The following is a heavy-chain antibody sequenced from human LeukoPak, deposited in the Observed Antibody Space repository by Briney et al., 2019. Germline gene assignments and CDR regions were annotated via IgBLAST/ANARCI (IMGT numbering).Heavy chain of an antibody. V-gene: IGHV5-10-1*01. CDR1: GYSFTSYW. J-gene: IGHJ4*02. Sequence: GESLRISCKGSGYSFTSYWISWVRQMPGEGLDWMGNIDPSDSYTNYSPSFQGHVTISADKSISTAYLQWNSLKASDTAMYYCARHGSPLVATATWLDCWGQGTLVTVSS. D-gene: IGHD5-12*01. CDR3: ARHGSPLVATATWLDC. CDR2: IDPSDSYT.